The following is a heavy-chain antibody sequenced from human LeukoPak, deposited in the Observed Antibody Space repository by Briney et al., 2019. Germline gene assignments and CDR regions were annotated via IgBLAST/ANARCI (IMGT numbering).Heavy chain of an antibody. CDR3: ARSSSSGYIQH. D-gene: IGHD3-22*01. CDR1: GGSVSSGGYS. CDR2: IYHSGST. J-gene: IGHJ1*01. V-gene: IGHV4-30-2*01. Sequence: SETLSLTCAVSGGSVSSGGYSWGWIRQPPGKGLEWIGYIYHSGSTYYNPSLKSRVTISVDRSKNQFSLKLSSVTAADTAVYYCARSSSSGYIQHWGQGTLVTVSS.